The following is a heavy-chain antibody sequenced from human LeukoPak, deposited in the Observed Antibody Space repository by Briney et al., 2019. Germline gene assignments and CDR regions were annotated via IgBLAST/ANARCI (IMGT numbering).Heavy chain of an antibody. J-gene: IGHJ4*02. D-gene: IGHD3-10*01. CDR3: AGGGTLVRGGDPFDY. V-gene: IGHV3-23*01. Sequence: GGSLRLSCAASGFTFSSYDMSWVRQSPVKGLEWVSGLSGSGDRTYYTDSVKGRFTISRDNSKNTVYLQMNTLRAEDTALYYCAGGGTLVRGGDPFDYWGQGTLVTVSS. CDR2: LSGSGDRT. CDR1: GFTFSSYD.